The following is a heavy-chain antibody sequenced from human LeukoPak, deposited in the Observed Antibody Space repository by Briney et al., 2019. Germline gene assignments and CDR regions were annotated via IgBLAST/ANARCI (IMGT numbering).Heavy chain of an antibody. CDR1: GFTFSSYA. CDR3: AREVSPTTPGIASRYYYYYGMDV. CDR2: IPYDGSNK. J-gene: IGHJ6*02. V-gene: IGHV3-30-3*01. D-gene: IGHD6-13*01. Sequence: GRSLRLSCAASGFTFSSYAMHWVRQAPGKGLEWVAVIPYDGSNKYYADSVKGRFTISRDNSKNTLYLQMNSLRAEDTAVYYCAREVSPTTPGIASRYYYYYGMDVWGQGTTVTVSS.